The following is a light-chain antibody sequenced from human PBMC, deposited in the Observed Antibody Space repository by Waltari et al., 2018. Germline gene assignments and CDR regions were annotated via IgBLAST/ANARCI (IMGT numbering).Light chain of an antibody. J-gene: IGKJ3*01. CDR1: QTVASH. V-gene: IGKV3-15*01. CDR2: GAS. CDR3: QQYHNWPPGEIT. Sequence: EIVMTQSPATLSVNPGERATSSSWASQTVASHLAWYQQKPGQAPRLLIFGASIRASGVPARFSGSGSGTDFTLTISSLQSEDFAVYFCQQYHNWPPGEITFGPGTKVDIK.